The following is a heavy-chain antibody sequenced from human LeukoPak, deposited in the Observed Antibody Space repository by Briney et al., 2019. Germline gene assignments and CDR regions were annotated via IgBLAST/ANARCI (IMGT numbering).Heavy chain of an antibody. D-gene: IGHD1-26*01. CDR1: GGSFSSNGYY. V-gene: IGHV4-39*01. CDR2: FYYTGST. CDR3: ARRSGTYHAFDI. J-gene: IGHJ3*02. Sequence: SETLSLTCTVSGGSFSSNGYYWGWIRQPPGKGLEWIGSFYYTGSTFYSPSLKGRVTISVDTSKNQFSLKLSSVTAADTAVYYCARRSGTYHAFDIWGQGTMVTVSS.